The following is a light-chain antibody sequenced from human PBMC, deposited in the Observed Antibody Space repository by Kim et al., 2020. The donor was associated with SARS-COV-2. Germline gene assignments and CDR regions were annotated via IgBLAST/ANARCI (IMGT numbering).Light chain of an antibody. Sequence: SPGERATRSYRASQSVSSSYLAWYQQKPGQAPRLLIYGASSRVTGIPDRFSGSGSGTDFTLTISRLEPEDFAVYFCQQYDTSPWTFGQGTKVDIK. CDR3: QQYDTSPWT. V-gene: IGKV3-20*01. CDR1: QSVSSSY. CDR2: GAS. J-gene: IGKJ1*01.